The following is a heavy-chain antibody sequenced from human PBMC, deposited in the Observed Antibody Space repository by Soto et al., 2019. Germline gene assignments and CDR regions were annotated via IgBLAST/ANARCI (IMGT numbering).Heavy chain of an antibody. D-gene: IGHD2-8*01. J-gene: IGHJ4*02. CDR3: ARQGVRGSQFDY. V-gene: IGHV4-39*01. CDR1: GGSISSSSYY. CDR2: IYYSGST. Sequence: QLQLQESGPGLVKPSETLSLTCTVSGGSISSSSYYWGWIRQPPGKGLEWIGSIYYSGSTYYNPSLKRRVTISVDTSKNQFSLKLSSVTAADTAVYYCARQGVRGSQFDYWGQGTLVTVSS.